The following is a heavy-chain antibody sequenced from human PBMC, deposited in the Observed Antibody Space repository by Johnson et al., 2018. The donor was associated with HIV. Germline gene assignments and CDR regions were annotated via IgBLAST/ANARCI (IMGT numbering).Heavy chain of an antibody. V-gene: IGHV3-11*04. Sequence: QVQLVESGGGLVQPGGSMRLSCAASGFTVSSYYMSWIRQAPGQGLEWVSYISSSGSTIHYADSVKGRFTISRNNAKNSLYLQTNSLRAEDTAVYYCARSDSGYDAFDIWGQGTMVSVSS. D-gene: IGHD5-12*01. CDR3: ARSDSGYDAFDI. CDR1: GFTVSSYY. CDR2: ISSSGSTI. J-gene: IGHJ3*02.